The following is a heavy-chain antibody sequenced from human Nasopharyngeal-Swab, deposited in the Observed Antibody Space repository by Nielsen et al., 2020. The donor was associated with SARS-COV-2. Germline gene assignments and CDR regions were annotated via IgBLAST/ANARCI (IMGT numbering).Heavy chain of an antibody. D-gene: IGHD1-7*01. CDR3: ARVGLGYNWNYFDPHYYYGMDV. Sequence: GESLKISCAASGFTFSSYWMSWVRQAPGKGLEWVANIKQDGSEQYYVDSVKGRFTISRDNAKNSMYLQMNRLRAEDTAVYYCARVGLGYNWNYFDPHYYYGMDVWGQGTTVTVSS. CDR2: IKQDGSEQ. J-gene: IGHJ6*02. V-gene: IGHV3-7*03. CDR1: GFTFSSYW.